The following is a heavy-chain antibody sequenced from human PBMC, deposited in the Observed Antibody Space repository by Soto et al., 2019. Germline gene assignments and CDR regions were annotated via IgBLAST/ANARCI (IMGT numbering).Heavy chain of an antibody. D-gene: IGHD6-19*01. CDR2: ISTFNGNA. V-gene: IGHV1-18*04. J-gene: IGHJ4*02. Sequence: QVQLVQSGPEVKKPGASVKVSCKASGYSFSSNGVSWVRQAPGQGLEWMGWISTFNGNAHSAQKFQGRVTMTTDTSTTTAYMELRSLTSDDTAVYYCARLNGYSSGWYDYWGQGTLVTVSS. CDR1: GYSFSSNG. CDR3: ARLNGYSSGWYDY.